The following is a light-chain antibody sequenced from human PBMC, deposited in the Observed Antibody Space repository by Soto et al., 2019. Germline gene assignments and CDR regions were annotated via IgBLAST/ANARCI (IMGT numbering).Light chain of an antibody. V-gene: IGLV2-23*02. J-gene: IGLJ1*01. CDR2: EVS. CDR1: GSYNF. Sequence: QSVLTQPASVSGSPGQSITISCTVGSYNFVSWYQQHPGKAPKALIYEVSKRPSGVSDRFSGSKSGNTASLTISGLQAEDEADYYCCSDAGRSTYVFGTGTNVTV. CDR3: CSDAGRSTYV.